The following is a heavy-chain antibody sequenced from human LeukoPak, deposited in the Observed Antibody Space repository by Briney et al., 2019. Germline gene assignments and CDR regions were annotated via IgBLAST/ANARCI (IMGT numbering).Heavy chain of an antibody. J-gene: IGHJ4*02. CDR3: ARVSIAARPYFDY. V-gene: IGHV1-2*02. D-gene: IGHD6-6*01. CDR1: GYAFTGYY. Sequence: GASVKVSCKASGYAFTGYYMHWVRQAPGQGLEWMRWFNPNSGGTNYAQKFQGRVTMTRDTSISTAYMELSRLRPDDTAVYYCARVSIAARPYFDYWGQGTLVTVSS. CDR2: FNPNSGGT.